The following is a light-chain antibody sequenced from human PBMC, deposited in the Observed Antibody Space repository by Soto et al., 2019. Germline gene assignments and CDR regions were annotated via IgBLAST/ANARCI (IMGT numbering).Light chain of an antibody. CDR1: QSVSRN. J-gene: IGKJ1*01. CDR3: QQYNNWPLT. Sequence: EILMTQSPATLSVSPGERATLSCRASQSVSRNLAWYQQKPGQAPRLLIYGASTRATGIPARFSGSGSGTEFTLTISSLQSEDFELYYCQQYNNWPLTFGQGTKVDIK. CDR2: GAS. V-gene: IGKV3-15*01.